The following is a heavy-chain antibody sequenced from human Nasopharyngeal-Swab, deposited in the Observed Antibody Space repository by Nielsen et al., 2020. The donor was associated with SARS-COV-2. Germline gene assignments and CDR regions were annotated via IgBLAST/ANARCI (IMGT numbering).Heavy chain of an antibody. V-gene: IGHV4-39*01. J-gene: IGHJ4*02. Sequence: PGKGLEWIGSIYYSGSTYYNPSLKSRVTISVDTSKNQFSLKLSSVTAADTAVYYCARPGHQGIWGQGTLVTVSS. CDR3: ARPGHQGI. CDR2: IYYSGST.